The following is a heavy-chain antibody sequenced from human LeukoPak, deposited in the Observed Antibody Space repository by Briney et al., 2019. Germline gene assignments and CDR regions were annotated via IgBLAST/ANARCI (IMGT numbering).Heavy chain of an antibody. CDR2: IIPIFGTA. V-gene: IGHV1-69*13. D-gene: IGHD6-13*01. J-gene: IGHJ4*02. CDR3: ARDAPYSSSWYVPFDY. Sequence: SVKVSCKASGGTFSSYAISWVRQAPGQGLEWMGGIIPIFGTANYAQKFRGRVTITADESTSTAYMELRSLTSDDTALYYCARDAPYSSSWYVPFDYWGQGTLVTVSS. CDR1: GGTFSSYA.